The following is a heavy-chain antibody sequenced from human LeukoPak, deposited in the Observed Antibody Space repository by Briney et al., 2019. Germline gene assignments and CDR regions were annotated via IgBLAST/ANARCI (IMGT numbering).Heavy chain of an antibody. CDR2: IIPILGIA. Sequence: ASVKVSCKASGGTFSSYAISWVRQAPGQGLEWMGRIIPILGIANYAQKFQGRVTITADKSTSTAYMELSSLRSEDTAVYYCAIEAVNYSIVVWGQGTLVTVSS. J-gene: IGHJ4*02. D-gene: IGHD2-15*01. CDR3: AIEAVNYSIVV. V-gene: IGHV1-69*04. CDR1: GGTFSSYA.